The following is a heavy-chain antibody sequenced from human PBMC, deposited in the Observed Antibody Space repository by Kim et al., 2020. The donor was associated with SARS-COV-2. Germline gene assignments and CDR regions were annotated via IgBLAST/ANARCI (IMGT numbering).Heavy chain of an antibody. CDR3: ARARSELLWFGEARYNWFDP. D-gene: IGHD3-10*01. CDR1: GGSISSYY. CDR2: IYYSGST. J-gene: IGHJ5*02. Sequence: SETLSLTCTVSGGSISSYYWSWIRQPPGKGLEWIGYIYYSGSTNYNPSLKSRVTISVDTSKNQFSLKLSSVTAADTAVYYCARARSELLWFGEARYNWFDPWGQGTLVTVSS. V-gene: IGHV4-59*13.